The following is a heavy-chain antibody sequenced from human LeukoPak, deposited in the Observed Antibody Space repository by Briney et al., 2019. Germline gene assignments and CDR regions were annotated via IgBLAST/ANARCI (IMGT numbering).Heavy chain of an antibody. J-gene: IGHJ4*02. V-gene: IGHV4-4*07. D-gene: IGHD6-13*01. CDR3: ARQIASAGTAGFDF. Sequence: SETLSLTCTVSGDSISSYYWSWIRQPAGKGLEWIGRIYSTGSTNYNPSLKSRVTMSVDTSKNQFSLRLRSVTAADTAVYYCARQIASAGTAGFDFWGQGALVTVSS. CDR2: IYSTGST. CDR1: GDSISSYY.